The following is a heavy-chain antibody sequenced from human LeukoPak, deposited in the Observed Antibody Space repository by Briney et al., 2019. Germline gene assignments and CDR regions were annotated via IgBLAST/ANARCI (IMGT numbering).Heavy chain of an antibody. CDR3: ARVLRYFDWSGWFDP. J-gene: IGHJ5*02. V-gene: IGHV1-69*06. CDR1: GGTFSSYA. D-gene: IGHD3-9*01. CDR2: IIPIFGTA. Sequence: GASVKVSCKASGGTFSSYAISWVRQAPGQGLEWMGGIIPIFGTANYAQKFQGRVTITADKSTSTAYMELSSLRPEDTAVYYCARVLRYFDWSGWFDPWGQGTLVTVSS.